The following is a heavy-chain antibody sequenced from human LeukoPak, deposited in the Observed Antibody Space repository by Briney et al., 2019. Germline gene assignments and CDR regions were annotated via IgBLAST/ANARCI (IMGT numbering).Heavy chain of an antibody. CDR3: VRFGLTSSLDY. J-gene: IGHJ4*02. CDR1: GYRLTNNW. V-gene: IGHV5-51*01. CDR2: IYPGDSDT. D-gene: IGHD6-13*01. Sequence: GESLKISCKISGYRLTNNWIGWVRQVPGKCLEWMGLIYPGDSDTRYSPYFQGQVTFSVDASISTAYLQLSGLRASDTAIYYCVRFGLTSSLDYWGQGTLVTVSS.